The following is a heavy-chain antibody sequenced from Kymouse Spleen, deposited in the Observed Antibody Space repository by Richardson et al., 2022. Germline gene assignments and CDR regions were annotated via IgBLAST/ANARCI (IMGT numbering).Heavy chain of an antibody. CDR3: ARGDYYGSGSYYLTHYYYYGMDV. J-gene: IGHJ6*02. Sequence: EVQLVESGGGLVKPGGSLRLSCAASGFTFSSYSMNWVRQAPGKGLEWVSSISSSSSYIYYADSVKGRFTISRDNAKNSLYLQMNSLRAEDTAVYYCARGDYYGSGSYYLTHYYYYGMDVWGQGTTVTVSS. D-gene: IGHD3-10*01. V-gene: IGHV3-21*03. CDR2: ISSSSSYI. CDR1: GFTFSSYS.